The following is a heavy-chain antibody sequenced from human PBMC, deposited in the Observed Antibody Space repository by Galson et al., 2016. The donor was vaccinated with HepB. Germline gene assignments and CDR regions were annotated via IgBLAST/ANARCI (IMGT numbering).Heavy chain of an antibody. Sequence: SLRLSCATSGFTFGSVWMSWVRQAPGKGLEWVANIKPDGSERYYVDSLKDRFTISRDHARNSLYLQMNSLRAEDTAVYYCALYYYDSSGFVEYFQHWGQGTRVTVSS. CDR2: IKPDGSER. CDR3: ALYYYDSSGFVEYFQH. J-gene: IGHJ1*01. V-gene: IGHV3-7*03. CDR1: GFTFGSVW. D-gene: IGHD3-22*01.